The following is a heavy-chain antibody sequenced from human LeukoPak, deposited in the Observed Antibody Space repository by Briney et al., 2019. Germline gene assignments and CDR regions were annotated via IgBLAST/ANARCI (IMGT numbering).Heavy chain of an antibody. D-gene: IGHD3-22*01. CDR3: ARPYYYGSRIDP. CDR2: IYYSGST. J-gene: IGHJ5*02. CDR1: GGSISGYY. V-gene: IGHV4-59*08. Sequence: SETLSLTCTVSGGSISGYYWSWIRQPPGKGLEWIGNIYYSGSTNYYNPSLKSRVTISVDTPKNQFSLKLSSVTAADTAVYYCARPYYYGSRIDPWGQGILVTVSS.